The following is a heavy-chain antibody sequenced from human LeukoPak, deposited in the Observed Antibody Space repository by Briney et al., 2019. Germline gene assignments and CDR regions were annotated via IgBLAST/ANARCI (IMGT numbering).Heavy chain of an antibody. CDR2: ISGYNGNT. CDR3: ARDVSGWSYFDY. CDR1: GYTFSSYG. D-gene: IGHD6-19*01. J-gene: IGHJ4*02. V-gene: IGHV1-18*04. Sequence: GASVKVSCTASGYTFSSYGISWVRQAPGRGLEWMGWISGYNGNTNYAQKLQGRVTMTTDTSTSTAYMELRSLRSDDTAVYYCARDVSGWSYFDYWGQGTLVTVSS.